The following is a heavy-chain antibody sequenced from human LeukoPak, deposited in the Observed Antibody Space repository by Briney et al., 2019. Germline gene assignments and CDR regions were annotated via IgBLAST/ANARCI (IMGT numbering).Heavy chain of an antibody. CDR1: GGSISSYY. D-gene: IGHD6-19*01. Sequence: PSETLSLTCTVSGGSISSYYWSWIRQPPGKGLEWIGYIYYSGSTNYNPSLKSRVTISVDTSKNQFSLKLSSVTAADTAVYYCARRPGTIAVAGGRWFDPWGQGTLVTVSS. V-gene: IGHV4-59*12. CDR3: ARRPGTIAVAGGRWFDP. CDR2: IYYSGST. J-gene: IGHJ5*02.